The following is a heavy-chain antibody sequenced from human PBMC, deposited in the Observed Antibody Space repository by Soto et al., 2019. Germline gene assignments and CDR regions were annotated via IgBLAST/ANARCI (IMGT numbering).Heavy chain of an antibody. V-gene: IGHV1-18*01. CDR3: ARGRSKSSSFPFGY. CDR1: GYTFTSYG. J-gene: IGHJ4*02. Sequence: ASVKVSCKASGYTFTSYGISWVRQAPGQGLEWLGWISPYNGHTNYAQKFQGRVTMTRNTSIRTAYMELRSLRSEYTAVYYCARGRSKSSSFPFGYWGQGTLVTVSS. CDR2: ISPYNGHT. D-gene: IGHD6-6*01.